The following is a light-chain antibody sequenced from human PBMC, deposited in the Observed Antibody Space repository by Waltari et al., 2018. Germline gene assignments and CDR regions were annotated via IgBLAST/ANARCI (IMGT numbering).Light chain of an antibody. Sequence: QSVLTQPPSVSAAPGQQVTISCSGSSSNLGRSYVSWYQQLPGTAPKLLIYDNNERLSEIPDRFSGSKSGTSATLGITGLQTGDEADYYCATWDTSLRAGVFGGGTKLTVL. J-gene: IGLJ2*01. CDR1: SSNLGRSY. CDR2: DNN. V-gene: IGLV1-51*01. CDR3: ATWDTSLRAGV.